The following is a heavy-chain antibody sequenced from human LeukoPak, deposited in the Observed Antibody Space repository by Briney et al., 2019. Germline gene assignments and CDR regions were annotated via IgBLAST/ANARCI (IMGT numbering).Heavy chain of an antibody. D-gene: IGHD4/OR15-4a*01. Sequence: GGSLRLSCAASGFTFRTYWMSWVRQAPGKGLEWVANIKQDGNEKYHVDSVKGRFTISRDNAKNSLDLQMNSLRAEDTAVYYCARDTLGEGEDANYAVYYFDYWGQGTPVTVSS. J-gene: IGHJ4*02. CDR1: GFTFRTYW. CDR2: IKQDGNEK. V-gene: IGHV3-7*01. CDR3: ARDTLGEGEDANYAVYYFDY.